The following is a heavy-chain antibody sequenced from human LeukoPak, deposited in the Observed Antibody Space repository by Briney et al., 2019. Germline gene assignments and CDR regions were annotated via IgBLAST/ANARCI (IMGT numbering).Heavy chain of an antibody. CDR3: ARGWLPPYFDY. J-gene: IGHJ4*02. CDR2: DYYSGRT. CDR1: GGSISSGGYY. Sequence: TLSLTCTVSGGSISSGGYYWSWIRQHPGKGLEWIGYDYYSGRTYYNPSLKSRVTISVDTSKNQFSLKLSSVTAADTAVYYCARGWLPPYFDYWGQGTLVTVSS. D-gene: IGHD3-22*01. V-gene: IGHV4-31*03.